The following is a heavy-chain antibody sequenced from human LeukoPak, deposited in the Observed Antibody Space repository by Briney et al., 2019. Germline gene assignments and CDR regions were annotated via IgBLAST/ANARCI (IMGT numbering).Heavy chain of an antibody. CDR3: ARGSWDDYYDSSGYYEY. D-gene: IGHD3-22*01. CDR1: GYTFTSYY. J-gene: IGHJ4*02. V-gene: IGHV1-46*01. CDR2: INPSGGST. Sequence: ASVKVSCKASGYTFTSYYMHWVRQAPGQGLEWMGIINPSGGSTSYAQKFQGRVTMTRDTSTSTVYMELSSLRSEDTAVYYCARGSWDDYYDSSGYYEYWGQGTLVTVSS.